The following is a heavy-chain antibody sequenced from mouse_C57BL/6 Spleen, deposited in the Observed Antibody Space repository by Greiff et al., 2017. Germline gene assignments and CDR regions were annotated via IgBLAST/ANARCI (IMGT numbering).Heavy chain of an antibody. CDR2: IYPGSGST. CDR3: ARSAAQAYYCDD. J-gene: IGHJ2*01. Sequence: QVQLQQSGAELVKPGASVKMSCKASGYTFTSYWITWVKQRPGQGLEWIGDIYPGSGSTNYNEKFKSKATLTVDTSSSTAYMQLSSLTSEDSAVYYCARSAAQAYYCDDWGQGTTLTVSS. CDR1: GYTFTSYW. V-gene: IGHV1-55*01. D-gene: IGHD3-2*02.